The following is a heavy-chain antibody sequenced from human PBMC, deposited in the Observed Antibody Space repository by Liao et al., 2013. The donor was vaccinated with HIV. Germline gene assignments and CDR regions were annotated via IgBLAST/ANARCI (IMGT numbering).Heavy chain of an antibody. J-gene: IGHJ3*02. D-gene: IGHD3-10*01. CDR1: SGSISKSPYY. CDR3: ARGGFIHYFKDDPFDI. CDR2: MDHSGNT. Sequence: QVLLQESGPGLVKTSEALSLKCTVSSGSISKSPYYWGWIRQPPGKGLEWIGSMDHSGNTYDNPSLKSRVTRSVDTSKNQFSLKLTSVTAADTAVYYCARGGFIHYFKDDPFDIWGQGTMVTVSS. V-gene: IGHV4-39*07.